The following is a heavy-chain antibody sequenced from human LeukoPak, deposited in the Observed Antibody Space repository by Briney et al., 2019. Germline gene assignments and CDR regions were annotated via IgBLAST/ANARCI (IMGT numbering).Heavy chain of an antibody. J-gene: IGHJ5*02. V-gene: IGHV1-18*01. CDR1: GYTFNTYD. CDR3: ARMNTVTRSPWSWGPKKIGQEVSCFDP. Sequence: ASVTVSCKTSGYTFNTYDITWVRQAPGQGLEWMGGISAYDGNKNYAQEFQGRLTMPTETSTRTPYMELSSLTSDDTAVYNCARMNTVTRSPWSWGPKKIGQEVSCFDPWGQGTLVIVSS. CDR2: ISAYDGNK. D-gene: IGHD4-17*01.